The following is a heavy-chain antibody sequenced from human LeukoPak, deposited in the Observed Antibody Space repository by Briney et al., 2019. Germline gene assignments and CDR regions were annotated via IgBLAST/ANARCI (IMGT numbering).Heavy chain of an antibody. CDR3: ARRYSSGWYYFDY. CDR1: GGTFSSYA. V-gene: IGHV1-69*13. Sequence: ASVKVSCKASGGTFSSYAISWVRQAPGQGLEWMGGIIPIIGTANYAQKFQGRVTITADESTSTAYMELSSLRSEDTAVYYCARRYSSGWYYFDYWGQGTLVTVSS. D-gene: IGHD6-19*01. J-gene: IGHJ4*02. CDR2: IIPIIGTA.